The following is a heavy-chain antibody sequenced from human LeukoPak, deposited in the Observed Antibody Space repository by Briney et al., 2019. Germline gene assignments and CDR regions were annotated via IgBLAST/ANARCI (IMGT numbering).Heavy chain of an antibody. D-gene: IGHD3-16*01. Sequence: GGSLRLSCAASGFTVSTSYMSWVRQAPGKGLEWVSVIHSGYSVYYADSVKGRFTISRDNSKNTLYLQMNSLTVEDTAVYYCARDPGGNQSGFDIWGQGTMVTVSS. CDR3: ARDPGGNQSGFDI. J-gene: IGHJ3*02. CDR1: GFTVSTSY. CDR2: IHSGYSV. V-gene: IGHV3-66*01.